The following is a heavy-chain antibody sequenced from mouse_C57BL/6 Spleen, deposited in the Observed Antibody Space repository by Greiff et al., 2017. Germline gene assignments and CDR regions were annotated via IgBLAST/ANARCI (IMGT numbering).Heavy chain of an antibody. V-gene: IGHV5-9-1*02. Sequence: EVQVVESGEGLVKPGGSLKLSCAASGFTFSSYAMSWVRQTPEKRLEWVAYISSGGDYIYYADTVKGRFTISRDNARNTLYLQMSSLKSEDTAMYYCTRAGDAAWCAYWGQGTLVTVSA. CDR3: TRAGDAAWCAY. D-gene: IGHD3-3*01. CDR1: GFTFSSYA. CDR2: ISSGGDYI. J-gene: IGHJ3*01.